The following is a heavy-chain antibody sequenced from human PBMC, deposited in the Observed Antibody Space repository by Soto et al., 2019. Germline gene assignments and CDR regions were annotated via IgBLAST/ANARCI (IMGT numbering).Heavy chain of an antibody. D-gene: IGHD3-3*01. CDR1: GLTFSSFW. Sequence: EVQLEESGGGLVQPGGSLRLSCAASGLTFSSFWMSWVRQAPGKGLEWVANIKQDGSEKYYVDSVKGRFTISTDNAKHSLYLQINSLRAEDTALYYCARDHYDFSSGYYHVSWGQGTLVTVSS. CDR2: IKQDGSEK. J-gene: IGHJ5*02. CDR3: ARDHYDFSSGYYHVS. V-gene: IGHV3-7*03.